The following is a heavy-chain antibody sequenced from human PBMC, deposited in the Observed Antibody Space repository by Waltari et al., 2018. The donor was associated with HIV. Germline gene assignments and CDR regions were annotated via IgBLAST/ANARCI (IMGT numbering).Heavy chain of an antibody. V-gene: IGHV1-2*02. D-gene: IGHD7-27*01. J-gene: IGHJ4*02. CDR3: ARGYSAQYPSLGAGGY. CDR1: GYTFSNYY. Sequence: KLVQSGAEVKKPGASVKVSCKASGYTFSNYYIHWVRQAPGQGIEWMGWIHPRMWYTLYAHMFQGGVTITRDSSISTVYLELSRLTYDDTADYYCARGYSAQYPSLGAGGYWGQSPLVTVSS. CDR2: IHPRMWYT.